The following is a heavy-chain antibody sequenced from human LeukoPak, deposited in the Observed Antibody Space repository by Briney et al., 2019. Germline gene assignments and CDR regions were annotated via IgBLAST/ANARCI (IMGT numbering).Heavy chain of an antibody. V-gene: IGHV1-3*01. J-gene: IGHJ5*02. D-gene: IGHD3-10*01. Sequence: GASVKVSCKASGYTFTSYAMHWVRQAPGQRPEWMGWVNAGNGNTKYSQKFQGRVTITRDTSASTAYMELSSLRSEDTAVYYCARDRGSGSYSKRANWFDPWGQGTLVTVSS. CDR2: VNAGNGNT. CDR1: GYTFTSYA. CDR3: ARDRGSGSYSKRANWFDP.